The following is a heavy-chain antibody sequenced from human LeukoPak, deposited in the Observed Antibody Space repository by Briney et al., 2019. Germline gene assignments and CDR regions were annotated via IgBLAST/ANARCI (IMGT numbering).Heavy chain of an antibody. J-gene: IGHJ5*02. D-gene: IGHD6-13*01. CDR1: GYTFTGYY. Sequence: GASVKVSCKASGYTFTGYYMHWVRQAPGQGLEWMGWINPNSGGTNYAQKFQGRVTMTRDTSISTAYMELSRLRSDDTAVYYCARGSAAGTGNWFDPWGQGTLVTVSS. CDR3: ARGSAAGTGNWFDP. CDR2: INPNSGGT. V-gene: IGHV1-2*02.